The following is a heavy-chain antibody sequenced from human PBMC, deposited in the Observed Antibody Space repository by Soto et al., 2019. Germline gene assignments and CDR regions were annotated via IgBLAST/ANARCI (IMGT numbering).Heavy chain of an antibody. CDR1: GFTFWNFA. CDR3: ARGAAYYYDSSGYYYFVY. Sequence: PGGSLRLSCSTSGFTFWNFAMAWVRQGPGKGLEWVSTVNDRGGSTYYADSVKGRFTISRDDSENTLHLQMSSLRTDDTAVYYCARGAAYYYDSSGYYYFVYWGQGTLVTFSS. D-gene: IGHD3-22*01. V-gene: IGHV3-23*01. J-gene: IGHJ4*02. CDR2: VNDRGGST.